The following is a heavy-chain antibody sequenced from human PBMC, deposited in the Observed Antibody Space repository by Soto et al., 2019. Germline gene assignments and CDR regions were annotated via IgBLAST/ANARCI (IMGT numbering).Heavy chain of an antibody. V-gene: IGHV1-18*01. CDR3: ARNYYDSSGYYSLAYYYGMDV. Sequence: GASVKVSCKASGYTFTSYGISWVRQAPGQGLEWMGWISAYNGNTNYAQKLQGRVTMTTDTSTSTAYMELRSLRSDDTAVYYCARNYYDSSGYYSLAYYYGMDVWGQGATVTVPS. CDR1: GYTFTSYG. J-gene: IGHJ6*02. D-gene: IGHD3-22*01. CDR2: ISAYNGNT.